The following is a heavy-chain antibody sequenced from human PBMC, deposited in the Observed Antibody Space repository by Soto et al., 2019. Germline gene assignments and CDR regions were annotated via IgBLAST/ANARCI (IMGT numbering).Heavy chain of an antibody. CDR1: GGTFNSYA. J-gene: IGHJ4*02. CDR3: ARGGAGYLDL. CDR2: IIPALDSP. V-gene: IGHV1-69*06. D-gene: IGHD1-26*01. Sequence: QVPLVQSGAEVQKPGSSVKVSCKAAGGTFNSYAIFWVRQAPGQGLEWMGGIIPALDSPHYAQSFQGRLTLSADMSTSTALMDLSSLRSDDTAVYYCARGGAGYLDLWGQGTLVTVSS.